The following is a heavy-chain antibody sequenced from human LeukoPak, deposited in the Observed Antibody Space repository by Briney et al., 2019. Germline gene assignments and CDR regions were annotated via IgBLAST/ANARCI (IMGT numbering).Heavy chain of an antibody. CDR3: AKDGGAGDFDS. CDR2: IYPADSDT. Sequence: GESLKISCKGSGYSFPSSWIAWVRQMPGKGLEWMGMIYPADSDTKYSPSFQGQVTISVDKSISTAYVQWSSLKASDTAMYYCAKDGGAGDFDSWGQGTLVTVSS. CDR1: GYSFPSSW. V-gene: IGHV5-51*01. J-gene: IGHJ4*02.